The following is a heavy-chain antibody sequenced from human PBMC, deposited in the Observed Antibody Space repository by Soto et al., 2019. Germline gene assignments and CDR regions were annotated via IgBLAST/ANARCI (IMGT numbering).Heavy chain of an antibody. Sequence: GESLKISCAASGFTFSSYSMNWVRQAPGKGLEWVSSISSSSSYIYYADSVKGRFTISRDNAKNSLYLQMNSLRAEDTAVYYCAREESGYYDSSGYYRYWGQGTLVTVSS. CDR1: GFTFSSYS. CDR3: AREESGYYDSSGYYRY. V-gene: IGHV3-21*01. D-gene: IGHD3-22*01. J-gene: IGHJ4*02. CDR2: ISSSSSYI.